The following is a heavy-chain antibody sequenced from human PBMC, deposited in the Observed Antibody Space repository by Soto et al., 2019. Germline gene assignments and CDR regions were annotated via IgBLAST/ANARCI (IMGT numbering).Heavy chain of an antibody. D-gene: IGHD2-21*02. V-gene: IGHV3-30*18. J-gene: IGHJ6*02. CDR3: AKVGSYCGGDCLYYYYGMDV. Sequence: AGGSLRLSCAASGFTFSSYGMHWVRQAPGKGLEWVAVISYDGSNKYYADSVKGRFTISRDNSKNTLYLQMNSLRAEDTAVYYCAKVGSYCGGDCLYYYYGMDVWGQGTTVTVSS. CDR1: GFTFSSYG. CDR2: ISYDGSNK.